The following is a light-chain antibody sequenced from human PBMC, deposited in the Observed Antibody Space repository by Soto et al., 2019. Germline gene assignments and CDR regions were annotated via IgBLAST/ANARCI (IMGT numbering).Light chain of an antibody. J-gene: IGKJ1*01. V-gene: IGKV3-20*01. CDR3: QQYGSSPRT. CDR1: QSVSNSY. CDR2: GAS. Sequence: DIRLSQSPGTLSLSLGEKATLSCRASQSVSNSYLAWYQQKPGQAPKLLIYGASSRASGIPDRFSGSGSGTDFTLTISRLEPEDFAVYYWQQYGSSPRTFGRGTKVDIK.